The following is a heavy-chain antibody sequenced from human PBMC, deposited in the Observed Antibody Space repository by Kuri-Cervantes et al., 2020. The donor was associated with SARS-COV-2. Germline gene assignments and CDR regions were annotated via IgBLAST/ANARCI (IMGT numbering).Heavy chain of an antibody. CDR1: GFTFSSYS. V-gene: IGHV3-48*01. Sequence: GESLKISCAASGFTFSSYSTNWVRQAPGKGLEWVSYISSSSSTIYYADSVKGRFTISRDNAKNSLYLQMNSLRAEDTAVYYCASDLYDSSGYYFGTDYWGQGTLVTVSS. CDR3: ASDLYDSSGYYFGTDY. J-gene: IGHJ4*02. D-gene: IGHD3-22*01. CDR2: ISSSSSTI.